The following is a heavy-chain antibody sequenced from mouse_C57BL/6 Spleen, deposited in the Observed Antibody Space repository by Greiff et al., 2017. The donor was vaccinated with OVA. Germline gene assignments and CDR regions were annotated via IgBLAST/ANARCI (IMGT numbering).Heavy chain of an antibody. CDR1: GYTFTSYW. V-gene: IGHV1-50*01. D-gene: IGHD4-1*01. J-gene: IGHJ2*01. Sequence: VQLQQPGAELVKPGASVKLSCKASGYTFTSYWMQWVKQRPGQGLEWIGEIDPSDSYTNYNQKFKGKATLTVDTSSSTAYMQLSSLTSEDSAVYYCARRTNLYFDYWGQGTTLTVSS. CDR2: IDPSDSYT. CDR3: ARRTNLYFDY.